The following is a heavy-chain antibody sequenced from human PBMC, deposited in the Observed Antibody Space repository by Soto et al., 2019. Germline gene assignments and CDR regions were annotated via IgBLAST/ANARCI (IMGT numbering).Heavy chain of an antibody. Sequence: PGGSLRLSCAVSGFNVMSYWMSWVRQAPGKGLEWVASIKEDGSEIYYLHSVRGRFSISRDSGGNALHLTMNYLSAEDTGVYFCARDIGFDYVNWGQGTLVTVSS. CDR2: IKEDGSEI. CDR3: ARDIGFDYVN. D-gene: IGHD3-16*01. CDR1: GFNVMSYW. V-gene: IGHV3-7*01. J-gene: IGHJ4*02.